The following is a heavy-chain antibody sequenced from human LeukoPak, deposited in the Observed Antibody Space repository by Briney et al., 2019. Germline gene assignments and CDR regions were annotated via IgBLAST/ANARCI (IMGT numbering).Heavy chain of an antibody. CDR1: GYSISSGYY. V-gene: IGHV4-38-2*02. CDR2: ISHSGST. CDR3: ARDRGTWNDDGFDY. J-gene: IGHJ4*02. Sequence: RSSETLSLTCTVSGYSISSGYYWGWIRQPPGKGLEWIGSISHSGSTYYKPSLKSRVTISVDTSKNQFTLKLSSVTAADTAVYYCARDRGTWNDDGFDYWGQGTLVTVSS. D-gene: IGHD1-1*01.